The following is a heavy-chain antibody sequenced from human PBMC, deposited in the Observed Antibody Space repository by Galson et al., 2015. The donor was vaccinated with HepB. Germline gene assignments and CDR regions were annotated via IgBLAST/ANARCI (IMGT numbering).Heavy chain of an antibody. V-gene: IGHV3-74*01. CDR3: ARGARGYSYEYFDY. J-gene: IGHJ4*02. CDR1: GFTFSSYW. Sequence: SLRLSCAASGFTFSSYWMHWVRQAPGKGLVWVSRINSDGSSTSYADSVKGRFTISRDNAKNTLYLQMNSLRAEDTAVYYCARGARGYSYEYFDYWGQGTLVTVSS. CDR2: INSDGSST. D-gene: IGHD5-18*01.